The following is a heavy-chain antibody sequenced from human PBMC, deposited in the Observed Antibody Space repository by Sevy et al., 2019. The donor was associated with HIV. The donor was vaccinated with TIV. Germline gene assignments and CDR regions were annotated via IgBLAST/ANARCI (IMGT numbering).Heavy chain of an antibody. J-gene: IGHJ6*02. CDR3: ARGLAALPGYYYGMDV. CDR2: ISDSSTTI. CDR1: GFTFSSYS. Sequence: GGSLRRSCAASGFTFSSYSMNWVRQAPGKGLEWVSYISDSSTTIYYADSVKGRFTISRDNAKNSLYLQMNSLRAEDTAVYYCARGLAALPGYYYGMDVWGQGTTVTVSS. D-gene: IGHD6-6*01. V-gene: IGHV3-48*01.